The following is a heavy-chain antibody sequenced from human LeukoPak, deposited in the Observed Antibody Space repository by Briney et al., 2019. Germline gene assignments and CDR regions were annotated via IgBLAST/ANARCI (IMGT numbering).Heavy chain of an antibody. V-gene: IGHV3-48*01. J-gene: IGHJ4*02. CDR2: IGGSS. Sequence: GGSLRLSCAASGFTFSTYTMNWVRQAPGKGLEWISYIGGSSYYADSVKGRFTISRDNAKTSLYLQMNSLRAEDTAVYYCARDEGADYWGQGTLVTVSS. CDR1: GFTFSTYT. CDR3: ARDEGADY.